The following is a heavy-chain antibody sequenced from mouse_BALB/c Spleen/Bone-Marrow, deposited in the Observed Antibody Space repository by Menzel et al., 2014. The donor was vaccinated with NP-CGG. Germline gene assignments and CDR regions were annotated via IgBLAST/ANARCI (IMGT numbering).Heavy chain of an antibody. CDR1: GFTFSDYA. J-gene: IGHJ2*01. V-gene: IGHV5-9-3*01. D-gene: IGHD4-1*01. Sequence: DVMLVESGGGLVKPGGSLKLSCAASGFTFSDYAVSWVRQSPEKRLEWVATITSGGGSTYYPDSAKGRFTISRDNAKNTLYLQMSSLRSEDTAMYYCARQENWALDYWGQGTTLTVSS. CDR2: ITSGGGST. CDR3: ARQENWALDY.